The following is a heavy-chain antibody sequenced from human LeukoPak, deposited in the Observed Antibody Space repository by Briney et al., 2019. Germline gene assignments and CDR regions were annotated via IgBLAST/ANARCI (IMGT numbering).Heavy chain of an antibody. CDR3: ARHFIAAAPPGY. Sequence: PSEILSLTCTVSGGSISSYYWSWIRQPPGRGLEWIGYIYYSGSTNYNPSLKSRVTISVDTSKNQFSLKLSSVTAADTAVYYCARHFIAAAPPGYWGQGTLVTVSS. V-gene: IGHV4-59*08. J-gene: IGHJ4*02. CDR2: IYYSGST. D-gene: IGHD6-13*01. CDR1: GGSISSYY.